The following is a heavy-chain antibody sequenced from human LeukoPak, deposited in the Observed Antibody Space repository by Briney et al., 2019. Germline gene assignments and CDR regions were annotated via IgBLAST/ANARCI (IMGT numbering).Heavy chain of an antibody. J-gene: IGHJ6*02. CDR1: GFTFSSYA. D-gene: IGHD6-13*01. V-gene: IGHV3-23*01. CDR2: ISGSGGST. CDR3: ARDQYSSSWYSPTPI. Sequence: GGSLRLSCAASGFTFSSYAMSWVRQAPGKGLEWVSAISGSGGSTYYADSVKGRFTISRDNAKNSLYLQMNSLRAEDTAVYYCARDQYSSSWYSPTPIWGQGTTVTVS.